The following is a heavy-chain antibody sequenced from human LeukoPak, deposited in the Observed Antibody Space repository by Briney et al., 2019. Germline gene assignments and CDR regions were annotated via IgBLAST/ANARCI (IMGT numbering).Heavy chain of an antibody. CDR2: IKQGGSEK. J-gene: IGHJ4*02. Sequence: PGGSLRLSCAASGFIFSSYWMTWVRQAPGKGLEWVANIKQGGSEKYYVDSVKGRFTISRDNAKNSLYLQMNSLRVEDTAVYYCARVRGDYYLDYWGQGTLVTVS. V-gene: IGHV3-7*04. CDR3: ARVRGDYYLDY. CDR1: GFIFSSYW. D-gene: IGHD2-21*01.